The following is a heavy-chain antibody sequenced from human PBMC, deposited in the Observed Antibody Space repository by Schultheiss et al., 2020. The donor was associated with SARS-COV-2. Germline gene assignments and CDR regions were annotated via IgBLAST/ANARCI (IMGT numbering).Heavy chain of an antibody. J-gene: IGHJ6*02. CDR2: ISSSGSTI. CDR1: GFTFSDYY. V-gene: IGHV3-11*04. Sequence: GGSLRLSCAASGFTFSDYYMSWIRQAPGKGLEWVSYISSSGSTIYYADSVKGQFTISRDNSKNTLYLQMNSLRAEDTAVYYCARDRRVVVITFSMDVWGQGTTVTVSS. CDR3: ARDRRVVVITFSMDV. D-gene: IGHD3-22*01.